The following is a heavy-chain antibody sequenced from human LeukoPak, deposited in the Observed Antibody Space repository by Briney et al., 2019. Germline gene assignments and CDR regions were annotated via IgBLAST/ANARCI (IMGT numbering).Heavy chain of an antibody. CDR1: SGSISTSNYY. CDR2: IYYSGST. CDR3: ARPNYYYYYMDV. Sequence: PSETLSLTCTVSSGSISTSNYYWGWIRQPPGKGLEWIGSIYYSGSTYYNPSLKSRVTISVDTSKNQFSLKLSSVTAADTAVYYCARPNYYYYYMDVWGKGTTVTISS. V-gene: IGHV4-39*01. J-gene: IGHJ6*03.